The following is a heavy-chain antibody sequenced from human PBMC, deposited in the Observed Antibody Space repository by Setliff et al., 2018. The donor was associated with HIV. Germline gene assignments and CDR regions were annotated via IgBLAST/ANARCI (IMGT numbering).Heavy chain of an antibody. CDR2: ISPATDKT. CDR1: GYTFTSYG. J-gene: IGHJ4*02. D-gene: IGHD3-10*01. V-gene: IGHV1-18*01. CDR3: ARRGNYYASAFDY. Sequence: ASVKVSCKASGYTFTSYGISWVRQAPGQGLEWMGWISPATDKTNYAQKLQGRLTMTTDTSTSTAYMDLRSLRSDDTAVSYCARRGNYYASAFDYWGQGTLVTVSS.